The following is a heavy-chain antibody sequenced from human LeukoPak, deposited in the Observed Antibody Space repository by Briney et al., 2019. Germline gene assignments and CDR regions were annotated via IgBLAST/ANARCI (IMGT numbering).Heavy chain of an antibody. CDR1: GYTFTDSY. CDR3: ARDQRDYDFWSGSTNFDY. V-gene: IGHV1-2*02. J-gene: IGHJ4*02. D-gene: IGHD3-3*01. Sequence: ASVNVSCKASGYTFTDSYMDWVRQAPGQGLEWMGGINPNSGDTNYAQKLQGRVTMTTDTSTSTAYMELRSLRSDDTAVYYCARDQRDYDFWSGSTNFDYWGQGTLVTVSS. CDR2: INPNSGDT.